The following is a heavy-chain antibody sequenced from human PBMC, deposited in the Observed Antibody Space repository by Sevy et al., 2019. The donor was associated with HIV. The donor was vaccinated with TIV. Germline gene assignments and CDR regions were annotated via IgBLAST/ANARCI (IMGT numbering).Heavy chain of an antibody. Sequence: LLQLPGTLSLTCAVYGGSFSGYYWSWIRQPPGKGLEWIGEINHSGSTNYNPSLKSRVTISVDTSKNQFSLKLSSVTAADTAVYYCARAKGWNYGSHYYYMDVWGKGTTVTVSS. CDR2: INHSGST. CDR1: GGSFSGYY. CDR3: ARAKGWNYGSHYYYMDV. V-gene: IGHV4-34*01. D-gene: IGHD1-7*01. J-gene: IGHJ6*03.